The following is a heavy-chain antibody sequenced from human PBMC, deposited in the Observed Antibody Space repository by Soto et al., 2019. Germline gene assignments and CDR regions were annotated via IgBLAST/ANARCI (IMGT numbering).Heavy chain of an antibody. CDR3: AREGWLVRYYYYGMDV. Sequence: SVKVSCKASGYTFTTNYMHWVRQVPGQGLEWMGGIIPIFGTANYAQKFQGRVTITADESTSTAYMELSSLRSEDTAVYYCAREGWLVRYYYYGMDVWGQGTTVTVSS. CDR1: GYTFTTNY. J-gene: IGHJ6*02. CDR2: IIPIFGTA. V-gene: IGHV1-69*13. D-gene: IGHD6-19*01.